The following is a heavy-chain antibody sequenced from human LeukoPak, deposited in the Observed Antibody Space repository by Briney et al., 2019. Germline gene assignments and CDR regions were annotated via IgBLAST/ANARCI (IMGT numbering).Heavy chain of an antibody. CDR1: GYTLTELS. CDR2: FDPEDGET. V-gene: IGHV1-24*01. J-gene: IGHJ5*02. Sequence: ASVKVSCKVSGYTLTELSMHWVRQAPGKGLEWMGGFDPEDGETIYAQKFQGRVTITTDESTSTAYMELSSLRSEDTAVYYCARVHGYCTNGVCYTGPNWFDPWGQGTLVTVSS. D-gene: IGHD2-8*01. CDR3: ARVHGYCTNGVCYTGPNWFDP.